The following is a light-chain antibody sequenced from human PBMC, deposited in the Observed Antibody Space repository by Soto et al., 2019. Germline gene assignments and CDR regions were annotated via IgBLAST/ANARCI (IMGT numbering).Light chain of an antibody. CDR2: DAS. CDR3: QQYYRTCT. CDR1: QSVTDW. V-gene: IGKV1-5*01. J-gene: IGKJ2*02. Sequence: DIQLTQSPSTLSASVGDRVTITCRASQSVTDWLAWYQQKPGKGPKLLLYDASSLQSGVPSRFSGSGSGTEFSLTISSLHPDDFPTYYGQQYYRTCTFGQGTKVEIK.